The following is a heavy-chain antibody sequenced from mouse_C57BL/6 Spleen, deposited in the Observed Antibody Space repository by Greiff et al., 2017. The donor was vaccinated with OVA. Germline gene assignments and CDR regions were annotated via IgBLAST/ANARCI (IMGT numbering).Heavy chain of an antibody. J-gene: IGHJ2*01. D-gene: IGHD5-2*01. CDR2: IDPSDSYT. CDR3: ARGNTLDY. Sequence: QVQLKQPGAELVRPGTSVKLSCKASGYTFTSYWMHWVKQRPGQGLEWIGVIDPSDSYTNYNQKFKGKATLTVDTSSSTAYMQLSSLTSEDSAVYYCARGNTLDYWGQGTTLTVSS. CDR1: GYTFTSYW. V-gene: IGHV1-59*01.